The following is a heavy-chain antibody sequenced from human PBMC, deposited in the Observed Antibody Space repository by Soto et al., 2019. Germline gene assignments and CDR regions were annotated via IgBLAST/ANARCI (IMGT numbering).Heavy chain of an antibody. D-gene: IGHD3-16*02. CDR3: ARSPKVWGSYRYRKPNDRLHSVPFDY. J-gene: IGHJ4*02. V-gene: IGHV3-33*01. Sequence: PGGSLRLSCAASGFTFSSYGMHWVRQAPGKGLEWVAVIWYDGSNKYYADSVKGRFTISRDNSKNTLYLQMNSLRAEDTAVYYCARSPKVWGSYRYRKPNDRLHSVPFDYWGQGTLVTVSS. CDR1: GFTFSSYG. CDR2: IWYDGSNK.